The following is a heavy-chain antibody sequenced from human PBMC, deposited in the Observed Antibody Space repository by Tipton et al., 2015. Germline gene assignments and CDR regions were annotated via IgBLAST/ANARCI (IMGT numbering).Heavy chain of an antibody. V-gene: IGHV3-74*01. Sequence: GSLRLSCVASGFTFSDYWMHWVRQVPGKGLVWVSRINSDGSSTSYADSVKGRFTISRDNAKNTLYLQMNSLRVEDTAVYYCARVEQWLAFYFDYWGQGALVTVSS. D-gene: IGHD6-19*01. J-gene: IGHJ4*02. CDR2: INSDGSST. CDR1: GFTFSDYW. CDR3: ARVEQWLAFYFDY.